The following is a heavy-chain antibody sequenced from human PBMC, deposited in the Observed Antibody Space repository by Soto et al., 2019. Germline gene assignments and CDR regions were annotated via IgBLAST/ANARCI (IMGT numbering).Heavy chain of an antibody. CDR2: IYSGGST. CDR3: ARVDFSGGTSYYFDS. J-gene: IGHJ4*02. D-gene: IGHD2-15*01. V-gene: IGHV3-66*01. CDR1: GFTVSSNY. Sequence: GGSLRLSCAASGFTVSSNYMSWVRQAPGKGLEWVSVIYSGGSTYYADPVKGRFTISRDNSKNTLYLQMNSLRAEDTAVYYCARVDFSGGTSYYFDSWGQGTLVPVSS.